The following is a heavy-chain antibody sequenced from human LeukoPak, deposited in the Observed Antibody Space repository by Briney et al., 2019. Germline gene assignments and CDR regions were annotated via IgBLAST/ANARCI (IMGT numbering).Heavy chain of an antibody. CDR3: ARDILTGYYPTY. CDR2: INPNGGST. D-gene: IGHD3-9*01. V-gene: IGHV1-46*01. CDR1: GYTFTSYY. Sequence: ASVKVSCKASGYTFTSYYMHWVRQAPGQGLEWMGIINPNGGSTSYAQKFQGRVTMTRDTSTRTVYMELSSLRSEDTAVYYCARDILTGYYPTYWGQGTLVTVSS. J-gene: IGHJ4*02.